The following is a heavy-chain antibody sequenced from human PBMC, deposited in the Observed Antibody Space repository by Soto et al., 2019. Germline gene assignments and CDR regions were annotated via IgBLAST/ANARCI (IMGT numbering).Heavy chain of an antibody. D-gene: IGHD1-26*01. V-gene: IGHV3-49*03. CDR3: NRGISGSFTTLDS. CDR2: IRSKAYGGTT. CDR1: GFMFGDYA. J-gene: IGHJ4*02. Sequence: PAGSLRLSCSASGFMFGDYAMSWFRQAPGKGLEWVGFIRSKAYGGTTEYAASVKGRFSILRDDSTSIAYLQMNSLKTEDTAVYYCNRGISGSFTTLDSWGQGTLVTVSS.